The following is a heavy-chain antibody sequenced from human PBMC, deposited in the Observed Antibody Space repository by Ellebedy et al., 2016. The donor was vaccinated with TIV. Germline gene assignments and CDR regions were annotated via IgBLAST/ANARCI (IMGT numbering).Heavy chain of an antibody. D-gene: IGHD3-10*01. J-gene: IGHJ4*02. Sequence: MPSETLSLTCTVSGCSISSSSYYWGWIRQPPGKGLVWIGSIYYSGSTYYNPSLKSRVTISVDTSKNQFSLKLTSVTAADTAVYYCARQTGLWFGELFTLDYWGQGTLVTVSS. CDR1: GCSISSSSYY. V-gene: IGHV4-39*01. CDR3: ARQTGLWFGELFTLDY. CDR2: IYYSGST.